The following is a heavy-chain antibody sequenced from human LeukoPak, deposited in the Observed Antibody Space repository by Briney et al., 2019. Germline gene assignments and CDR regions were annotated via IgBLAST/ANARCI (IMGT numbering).Heavy chain of an antibody. CDR3: AKRGYYHFDY. CDR2: ISWNSGSR. V-gene: IGHV3-9*01. J-gene: IGHJ4*02. Sequence: GGSLRLSCAASGFIFNNYAMHWVRQAPGKGLEWVSGISWNSGSRGYADSVKGRFTISRDDARNSLYLQMNSLRAEDTALYYCAKRGYYHFDYWGQGTLVTVSS. CDR1: GFIFNNYA. D-gene: IGHD3-3*01.